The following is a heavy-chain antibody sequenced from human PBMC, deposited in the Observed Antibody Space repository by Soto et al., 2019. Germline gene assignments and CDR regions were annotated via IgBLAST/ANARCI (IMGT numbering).Heavy chain of an antibody. CDR3: ARESEDLTSNFDY. CDR1: GFTFTRYS. CDR2: ISSTTNYI. J-gene: IGHJ4*02. Sequence: GGSLRLSCAASGFTFTRYSMNWVRQAPGKGLEWVSSISSTTNYIYYGDSMKGRFTISRDKAKNSLYLEMNSLRAEDTAVYYCARESEDLTSNFDYWGQGTLVTVSS. V-gene: IGHV3-21*06.